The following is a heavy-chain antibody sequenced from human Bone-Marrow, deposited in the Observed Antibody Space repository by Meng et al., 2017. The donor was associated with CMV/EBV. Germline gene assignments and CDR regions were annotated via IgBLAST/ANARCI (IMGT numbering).Heavy chain of an antibody. CDR3: ARERILENYYYGMDV. V-gene: IGHV1-8*01. CDR2: MNPNSGNT. CDR1: GYTFTSYD. J-gene: IGHJ6*02. Sequence: ASVKVSCKASGYTFTSYDINWVRQATGQGLEWMGWMNPNSGNTGYAQKFQGRVTMTRDTSTSTVYMELSSLRSEDTAVYYCARERILENYYYGMDVWGQGTTVTVSS. D-gene: IGHD3-3*01.